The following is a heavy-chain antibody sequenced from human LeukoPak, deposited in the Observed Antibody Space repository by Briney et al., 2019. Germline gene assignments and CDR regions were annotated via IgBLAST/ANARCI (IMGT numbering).Heavy chain of an antibody. Sequence: SETLSLTCTVSGDPISSHSDYKWTWIRQPPGKGLEWIGYVYHNGNINYDPFLGSRLTISVDTSKNQFSLRLTSVTAADTAVYFCAREYSAFDHWGHGTLVTVSS. CDR1: GDPISSHSDY. CDR2: VYHNGNI. V-gene: IGHV4-61*08. J-gene: IGHJ4*01. CDR3: AREYSAFDH. D-gene: IGHD4-11*01.